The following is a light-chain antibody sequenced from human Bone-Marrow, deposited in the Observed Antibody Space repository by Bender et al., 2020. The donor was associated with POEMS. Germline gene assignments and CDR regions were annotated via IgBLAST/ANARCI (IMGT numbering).Light chain of an antibody. CDR1: GSNIGGYP. Sequence: QSVLTQPPSVSGTPGQRVTISCSGSGSNIGGYPVNWYQQLPGTAPRLLIYTNNERPSGVPDRFSGSKSGTSATLGITGLQTGDEADFYCGVWDNSLSAEVFGGGTKLTVL. V-gene: IGLV1-44*01. J-gene: IGLJ3*02. CDR3: GVWDNSLSAEV. CDR2: TNN.